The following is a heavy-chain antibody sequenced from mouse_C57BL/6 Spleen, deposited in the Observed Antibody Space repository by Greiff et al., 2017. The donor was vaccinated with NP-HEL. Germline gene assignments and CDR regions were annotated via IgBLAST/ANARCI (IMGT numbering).Heavy chain of an antibody. D-gene: IGHD1-1*01. J-gene: IGHJ1*03. CDR3: ARGDYYGSSYGYFDV. V-gene: IGHV1-69*01. Sequence: QVQLQQPGAELVKPGASVKMSCKASGYTFTSYWMHWVKQRPGQGLEWIGEIDPSDSYTNYNQKFKGKSTLTVDKSSSTAYMQLSSLTSEDSAVYYCARGDYYGSSYGYFDVWGTGTTVTVSS. CDR1: GYTFTSYW. CDR2: IDPSDSYT.